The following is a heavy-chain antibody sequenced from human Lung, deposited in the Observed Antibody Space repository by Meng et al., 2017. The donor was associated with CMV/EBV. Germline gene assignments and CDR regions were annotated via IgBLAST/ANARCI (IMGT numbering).Heavy chain of an antibody. V-gene: IGHV1-18*01. D-gene: IGHD6-13*01. J-gene: IGHJ4*02. CDR2: ISAYNGNT. CDR3: ARDVPASGALMLDY. Sequence: SGYTFGHYGVSWVRQAPGQGLEWVGWISAYNGNTQYAQKLRGRVTMTTDTATNTAYMEVRSLRSDDTAVYYCARDVPASGALMLDYWGQGSPVTVSS. CDR1: GYTFGHYG.